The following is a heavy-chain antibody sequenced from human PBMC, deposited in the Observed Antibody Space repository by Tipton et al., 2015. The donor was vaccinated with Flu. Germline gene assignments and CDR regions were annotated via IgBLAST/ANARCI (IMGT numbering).Heavy chain of an antibody. V-gene: IGHV1-2*02. CDR3: VRVGRGSYYFDY. D-gene: IGHD3-10*01. J-gene: IGHJ4*02. CDR2: VSPDSGGT. CDR1: GYTFIVYY. Sequence: QLVQSGAEVKKPGASVRISCKTSGYTFIVYYLHWVRRAPGHGLEWMGWVSPDSGGTKLAQKFQGRVTLTRDTSINTAYMDLTGLTSDDTAIYYCVRVGRGSYYFDYWGQGTLVSVSS.